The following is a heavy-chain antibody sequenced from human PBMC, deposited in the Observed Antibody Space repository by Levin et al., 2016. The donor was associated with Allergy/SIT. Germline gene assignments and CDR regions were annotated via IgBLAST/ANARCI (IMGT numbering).Heavy chain of an antibody. J-gene: IGHJ4*02. CDR3: ARRYGDYLPFDY. V-gene: IGHV4-39*01. CDR1: GGSISSSSYY. CDR2: IYYSGST. Sequence: SETLSLTCTVSGGSISSSSYYWGWIRQPPGKGLEWIGSIYYSGSTYYNPSLKSRVTISVDTSKNQFSLKLSSVTAADTAVYYCARRYGDYLPFDYWGQGTLVTVSS. D-gene: IGHD4-17*01.